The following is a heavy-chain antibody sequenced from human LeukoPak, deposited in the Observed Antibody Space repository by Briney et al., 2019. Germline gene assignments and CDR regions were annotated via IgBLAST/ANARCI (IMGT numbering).Heavy chain of an antibody. CDR1: GGSISSYY. D-gene: IGHD2-2*01. CDR2: IYYSGST. CDR3: ARGPRGYCSSTSCRSTEYYYYMDV. V-gene: IGHV4-59*01. Sequence: SETLSLTCTVSGGSISSYYWSGIRQPPGKGLEWIGYIYYSGSTNYNPSLKSRVTISVDTSKNQFSLKLSSVTAADTAVYYCARGPRGYCSSTSCRSTEYYYYMDVWGKGTTVTVSS. J-gene: IGHJ6*03.